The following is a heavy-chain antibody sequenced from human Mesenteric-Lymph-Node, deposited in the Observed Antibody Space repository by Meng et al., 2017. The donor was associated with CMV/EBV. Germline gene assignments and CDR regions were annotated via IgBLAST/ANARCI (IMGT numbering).Heavy chain of an antibody. V-gene: IGHV3-30*02. D-gene: IGHD1-1*01. J-gene: IGHJ6*02. Sequence: GESLKISCAASGFTFSSYGMHWVRQAPGKGLEWVAFIRYDGSNKYYADSVKGRFTISRDNSKNTLYLQVNSLRAEDTAVYYCAKDLERGKYYYYYGMDVWGQGTTVTVSS. CDR2: IRYDGSNK. CDR3: AKDLERGKYYYYYGMDV. CDR1: GFTFSSYG.